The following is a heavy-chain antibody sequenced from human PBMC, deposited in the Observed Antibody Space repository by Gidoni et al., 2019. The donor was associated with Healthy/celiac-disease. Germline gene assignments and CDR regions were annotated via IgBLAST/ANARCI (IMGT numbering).Heavy chain of an antibody. CDR3: ARGGLLGAGGEWFDP. CDR2: MNPNCGHT. CDR1: GYTFPSYD. D-gene: IGHD3-16*01. V-gene: IGHV1-8*01. Sequence: QVQLVQSGAEVKKPGASVKVSCKATGYTFPSYDITWVRQATGQGLEWMGWMNPNCGHTCYAQKFQGRVTITRNTSISTAYMVLSSLRSEDTAVYYCARGGLLGAGGEWFDPWGQGPLVTVSS. J-gene: IGHJ5*02.